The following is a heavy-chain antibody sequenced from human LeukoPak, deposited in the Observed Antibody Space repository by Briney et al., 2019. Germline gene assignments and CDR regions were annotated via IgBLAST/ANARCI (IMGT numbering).Heavy chain of an antibody. CDR2: INHSGST. J-gene: IGHJ4*02. V-gene: IGHV4-39*01. CDR1: GGSISSSRYY. CDR3: ARQRPIRRITMVRGLYFDY. Sequence: PSETLSLTCTVSGGSISSSRYYWGWIRQPPGKGLEWIGEINHSGSTNYNPSLKSRVTISVDTSKNHFSLKLSSVTAADTAVYYCARQRPIRRITMVRGLYFDYWGQGTLVTVSS. D-gene: IGHD3-10*01.